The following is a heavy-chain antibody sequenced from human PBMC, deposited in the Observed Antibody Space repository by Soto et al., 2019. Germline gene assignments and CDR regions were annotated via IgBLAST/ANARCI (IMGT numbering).Heavy chain of an antibody. CDR2: INPNSGGT. D-gene: IGHD5-18*01. V-gene: IGHV1-2*02. CDR3: ARVGISEDTLWLPENNWFDP. J-gene: IGHJ5*02. CDR1: GYTFTGYY. Sequence: GASVKVSCKASGYTFTGYYMHWVRQAPGQGLEWMGWINPNSGGTNYAQKFQGRVTMTRDTSISTAYMELSRLRSDDTAVYYCARVGISEDTLWLPENNWFDPWGQGTLVTVSS.